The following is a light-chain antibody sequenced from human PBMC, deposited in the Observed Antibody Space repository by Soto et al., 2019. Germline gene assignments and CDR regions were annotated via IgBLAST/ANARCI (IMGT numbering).Light chain of an antibody. CDR3: QQRSDWPIT. Sequence: DIVLTQSPGTLSLSPGERATLSCRASQSVSSNYVAWYQQKPGQAPRLLIFAASNRATGIPVRFSGSGSGTDFTLAINRLEPDDFAVYYCQQRSDWPITFGQGIRLETK. J-gene: IGKJ5*01. V-gene: IGKV3D-20*02. CDR1: QSVSSNY. CDR2: AAS.